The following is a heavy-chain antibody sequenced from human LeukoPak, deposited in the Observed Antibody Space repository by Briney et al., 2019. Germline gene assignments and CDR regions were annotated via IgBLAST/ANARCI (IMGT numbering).Heavy chain of an antibody. CDR2: IYYSGST. J-gene: IGHJ4*02. Sequence: PSETLSLTCTVSGYSISSGYYWSWIRQPPGKGLEWIGYIYYSGSTNYNPSLKSRVTISVDTSKNQFSLKLSSVTAADTAVYYCERVDGGHLTLYDYWGQGTLVTVSS. CDR3: ERVDGGHLTLYDY. V-gene: IGHV4-61*01. CDR1: GYSISSGYY. D-gene: IGHD5-24*01.